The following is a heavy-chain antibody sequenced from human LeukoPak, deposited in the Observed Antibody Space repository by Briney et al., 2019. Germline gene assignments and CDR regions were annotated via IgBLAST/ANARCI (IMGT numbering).Heavy chain of an antibody. CDR1: GGSITSYY. CDR2: IYYSGST. CDR3: ARGGGWFDP. J-gene: IGHJ5*02. V-gene: IGHV4-59*01. D-gene: IGHD4-23*01. Sequence: SETLSLTCTVSGGSITSYYWSWIRQPPGKGLEWIGYIYYSGSTNYNPSLKSRVTISVDTSKNQFSLKLSSVTAADTAVYYCARGGGWFDPWGQGTLVTVSS.